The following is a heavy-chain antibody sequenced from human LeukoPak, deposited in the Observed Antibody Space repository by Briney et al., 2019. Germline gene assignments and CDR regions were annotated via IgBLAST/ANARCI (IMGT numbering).Heavy chain of an antibody. CDR1: GGTFSSYA. D-gene: IGHD1-20*01. J-gene: IGHJ6*03. CDR3: ARPYSSITGTVQDYYYMDV. V-gene: IGHV1-46*01. Sequence: ASVKVSCKASGGTFSSYAISWVRQAPGQGLEWMGIINPSGGSTSYAQKFQGRVTMTRDMSTSTVYMELSSLRSEDTAVYYCARPYSSITGTVQDYYYMDVWGKGTTVTVSS. CDR2: INPSGGST.